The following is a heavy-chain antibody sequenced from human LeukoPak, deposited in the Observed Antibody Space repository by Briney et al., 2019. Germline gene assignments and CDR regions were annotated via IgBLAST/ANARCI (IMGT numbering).Heavy chain of an antibody. V-gene: IGHV4-34*01. Sequence: PSETLSLTCAVYGGSFSGYYWSWIRQPPGKGLEWIGEINHSGSTNYNPSLKSRVAISLDKSSNQFSLRLMSVTAADTAMYFCAREEMPEKFDYWGQGILVTVSS. CDR2: INHSGST. J-gene: IGHJ4*02. D-gene: IGHD2-2*01. CDR1: GGSFSGYY. CDR3: AREEMPEKFDY.